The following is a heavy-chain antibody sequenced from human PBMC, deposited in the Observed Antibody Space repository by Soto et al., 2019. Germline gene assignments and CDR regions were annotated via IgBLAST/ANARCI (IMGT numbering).Heavy chain of an antibody. Sequence: ASVKVSCKASGGTFSSYAISWVRQAPGQGLEWMGGIIPIFGTANYAQKFQGRVTITADESTSTAYMELSSLRSEDTAVYYCAREGIAVAGPFDYWGQGTLVTVSS. J-gene: IGHJ4*02. CDR2: IIPIFGTA. CDR1: GGTFSSYA. D-gene: IGHD6-19*01. V-gene: IGHV1-69*13. CDR3: AREGIAVAGPFDY.